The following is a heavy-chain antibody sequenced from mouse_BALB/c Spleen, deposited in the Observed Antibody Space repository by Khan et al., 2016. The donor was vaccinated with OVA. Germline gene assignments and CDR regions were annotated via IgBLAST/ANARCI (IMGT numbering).Heavy chain of an antibody. V-gene: IGHV5-12-2*01. Sequence: EVELVESGGGLVQPGGSLKLSCAASGFTFSSYTMSWVRQTPEKRLAWVAYISYGGGRTYYPDTVKGRFTISRDNATNTLSFQLSSLKAEDTAMYYCARPTTAGYYYAMDYWGQGTSVTVSS. CDR3: ARPTTAGYYYAMDY. CDR1: GFTFSSYT. CDR2: ISYGGGRT. D-gene: IGHD1-2*01. J-gene: IGHJ4*01.